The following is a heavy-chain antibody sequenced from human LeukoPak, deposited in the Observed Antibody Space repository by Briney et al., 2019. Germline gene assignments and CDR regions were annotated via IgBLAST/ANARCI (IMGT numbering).Heavy chain of an antibody. Sequence: SETLSLTCTVSGGSISSSSYYWAWIRQPPGKGLEWIGSIYYRGSAYYNPSLKSRVTISVDTPKNQFSLKLSSVTAADTAVYYCARHIGWGVGRFDYWGQGNLVTVSA. CDR3: ARHIGWGVGRFDY. CDR1: GGSISSSSYY. V-gene: IGHV4-39*01. D-gene: IGHD3-10*01. CDR2: IYYRGSA. J-gene: IGHJ4*02.